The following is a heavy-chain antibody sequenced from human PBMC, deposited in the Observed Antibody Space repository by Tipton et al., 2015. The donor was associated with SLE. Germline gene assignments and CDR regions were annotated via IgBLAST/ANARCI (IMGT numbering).Heavy chain of an antibody. V-gene: IGHV4-34*01. CDR2: INHSGST. J-gene: IGHJ4*02. Sequence: TLSLTCAVYGGSFNDYYWSWIRQPPGKGLEWIGEINHSGSTNYNPSLKSRVTISVDTSKNQFSLKLSSVTAADTAVYYCARDSGSDDWGQGTLVTVSS. D-gene: IGHD6-13*01. CDR3: ARDSGSDD. CDR1: GGSFNDYY.